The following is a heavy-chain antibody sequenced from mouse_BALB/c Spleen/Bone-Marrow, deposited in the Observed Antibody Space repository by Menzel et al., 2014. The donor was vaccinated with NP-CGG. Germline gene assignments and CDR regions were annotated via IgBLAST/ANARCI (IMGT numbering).Heavy chain of an antibody. CDR3: ASKTGTGYWYFDV. V-gene: IGHV5-9-4*01. CDR2: ISSGGSYT. Sequence: EVNVVESGGGLVKPGGSLKLSCAASGFTFSSYAMSWVRQSPEKRLEWVAEISSGGSYTYYPDTVTGRFTISRDNAKNTLYLEMSSLRSEDTAMYYCASKTGTGYWYFDVWGAGTTVTVSS. CDR1: GFTFSSYA. D-gene: IGHD4-1*01. J-gene: IGHJ1*01.